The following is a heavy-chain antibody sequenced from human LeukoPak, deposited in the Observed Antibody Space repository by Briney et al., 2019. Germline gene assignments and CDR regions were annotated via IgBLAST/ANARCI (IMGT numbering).Heavy chain of an antibody. CDR2: INSDVIST. D-gene: IGHD3-16*01. Sequence: GGSLRLSCAASGFTFSRYWMHWVRQAPGKGLVWVSGINSDVISTSYADSAKGRFTISRDNAKNTLYLQMNSLRAEDTAVYYCARESPGDYGMDVWGQGTTVTVSS. CDR1: GFTFSRYW. CDR3: ARESPGDYGMDV. V-gene: IGHV3-74*01. J-gene: IGHJ6*02.